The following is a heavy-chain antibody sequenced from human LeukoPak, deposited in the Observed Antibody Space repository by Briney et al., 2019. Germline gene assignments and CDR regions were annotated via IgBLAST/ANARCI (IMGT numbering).Heavy chain of an antibody. CDR3: AKAWFDP. CDR1: GFTFSSYG. J-gene: IGHJ5*02. CDR2: ISYDGSNK. Sequence: PGGSLRLSCAASGFTFSSYGMHWVRQAPGKGLEWVAVISYDGSNKYYADSVKGRFTISRDNSKNTLYLQMNSLRAEDTAVYYCAKAWFDPWGQGTLVTVSS. V-gene: IGHV3-30*18.